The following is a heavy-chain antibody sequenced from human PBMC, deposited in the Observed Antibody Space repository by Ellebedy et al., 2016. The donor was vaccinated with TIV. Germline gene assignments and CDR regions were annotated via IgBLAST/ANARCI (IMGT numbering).Heavy chain of an antibody. CDR1: GGSISSGDYY. Sequence: MPSETLSLTCTVSGGSISSGDYYWSWIRQPPGKGLEWIGYIYYSGNTYHNPSLKSRVTISVDTSTNQFSLKLSSVTAADTAVYYCARGGDGYIHYWGQGTLVTVSS. D-gene: IGHD5-24*01. V-gene: IGHV4-30-4*01. CDR2: IYYSGNT. J-gene: IGHJ4*02. CDR3: ARGGDGYIHY.